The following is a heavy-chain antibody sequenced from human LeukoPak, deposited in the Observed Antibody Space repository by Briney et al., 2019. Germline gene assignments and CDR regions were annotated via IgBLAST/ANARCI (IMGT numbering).Heavy chain of an antibody. J-gene: IGHJ3*02. D-gene: IGHD3-16*01. CDR1: GFTFSSYW. CDR2: IKQDGSEK. CDR3: ARIRGTQARAFDT. Sequence: QSGGSLRLSCAASGFTFSSYWMSWVRQAPGKGLEWVANIKQDGSEKYYVDSVKGRFTISRDNAKNSLYLQMNSLRAEDTAVYYCARIRGTQARAFDTWGQGTMVTVSS. V-gene: IGHV3-7*01.